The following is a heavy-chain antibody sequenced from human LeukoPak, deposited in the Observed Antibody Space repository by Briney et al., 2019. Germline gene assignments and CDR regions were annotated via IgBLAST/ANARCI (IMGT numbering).Heavy chain of an antibody. CDR2: ISASGDTT. V-gene: IGHV3-23*01. D-gene: IGHD1-26*01. CDR3: AKQWVDC. J-gene: IGHJ4*02. CDR1: GFTFNNYA. Sequence: GGSLRLSCAASGFTFNNYAMNWVRQAPAKALEWVSSISASGDTTHYADSVKGRFTTSRDNAQNTLYLQMNTLRAEDTALYYCAKQWVDCWGQGTLVTVSS.